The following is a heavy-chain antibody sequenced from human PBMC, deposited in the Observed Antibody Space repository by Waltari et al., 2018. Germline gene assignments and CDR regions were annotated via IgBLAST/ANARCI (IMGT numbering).Heavy chain of an antibody. Sequence: EVQLVESGGGLVQPGGSLRLSCAASGFTFSDHWMHWVRQGPGKGLVWVSHINSDGSATNYADSVKGRFSISRDNAKNTLYLQMNSLRAEDTAVYYCVGHYGGKRTFDYWGQGTQVTVSS. CDR2: INSDGSAT. V-gene: IGHV3-74*02. D-gene: IGHD3-10*01. CDR1: GFTFSDHW. J-gene: IGHJ4*02. CDR3: VGHYGGKRTFDY.